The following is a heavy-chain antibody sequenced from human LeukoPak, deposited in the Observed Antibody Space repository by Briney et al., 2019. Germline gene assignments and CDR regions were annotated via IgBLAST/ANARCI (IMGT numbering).Heavy chain of an antibody. V-gene: IGHV3-30*04. CDR2: ISYDGSNK. CDR3: ARDVTASVVVSLAGFDP. Sequence: PGRSLRLSCAASGSTFSRYAMHWVRQAPGKGLEWVAVISYDGSNKYYADSVKGRFTISRDNSKNTLYLQMNSLRAEDTAVYYCARDVTASVVVSLAGFDPWGQGTLVTVSS. CDR1: GSTFSRYA. J-gene: IGHJ5*02. D-gene: IGHD2-15*01.